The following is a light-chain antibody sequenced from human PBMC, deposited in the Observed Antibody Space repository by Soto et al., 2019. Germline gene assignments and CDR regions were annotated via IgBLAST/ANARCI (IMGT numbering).Light chain of an antibody. Sequence: QSALTQPRSVSGSPGQSVTISCTGTRSDVGRANYVSWYQHHPGQAPKLMIYDVRQRPSGVPDRFSGSKSGNTASLTISALQAEDEADYYCCSYAGNFYVFGTGTKVTVL. CDR2: DVR. V-gene: IGLV2-11*01. CDR1: RSDVGRANY. J-gene: IGLJ1*01. CDR3: CSYAGNFYV.